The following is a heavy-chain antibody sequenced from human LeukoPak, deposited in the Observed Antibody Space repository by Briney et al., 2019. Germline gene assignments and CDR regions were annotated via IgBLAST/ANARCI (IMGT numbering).Heavy chain of an antibody. Sequence: GESLKISCKGSGYSFTTHWIGWVRQLPGKGLEWMGIIYPGDSDTRYSPSFQGQVTISADKSISTAYLQWSSLKASDTAMYYCARWDDYGDPTNDYWGQGTLVTVSS. CDR2: IYPGDSDT. CDR1: GYSFTTHW. J-gene: IGHJ4*02. D-gene: IGHD4-17*01. V-gene: IGHV5-51*01. CDR3: ARWDDYGDPTNDY.